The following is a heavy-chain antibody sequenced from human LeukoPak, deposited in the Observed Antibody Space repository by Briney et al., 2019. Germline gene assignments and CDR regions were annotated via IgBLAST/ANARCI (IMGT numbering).Heavy chain of an antibody. J-gene: IGHJ2*01. Sequence: SETLSLTCTVSGGSISSYYWSWIRQPAGKGLEWIGRIYTSGSTNYNPSLKSRVTMSVDTSENQFSLKLSSVTAADTAVYYCARDVDSRTTIFGVVGYFDLWGRGTLVTVSS. D-gene: IGHD3-3*01. CDR2: IYTSGST. CDR3: ARDVDSRTTIFGVVGYFDL. V-gene: IGHV4-4*07. CDR1: GGSISSYY.